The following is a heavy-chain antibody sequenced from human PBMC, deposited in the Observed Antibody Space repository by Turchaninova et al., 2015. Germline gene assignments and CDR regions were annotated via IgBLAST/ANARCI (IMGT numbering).Heavy chain of an antibody. D-gene: IGHD3-10*01. CDR1: AYSISSGHY. V-gene: IGHV4-38-2*01. J-gene: IGHJ4*02. CDR3: ARVRIGGFDY. Sequence: QVQLQESGPGLVNPSETLSLTCAVSAYSISSGHYWGWIRQSPGKGREWIGSIYHSGATESNPSLKSRVTISAAPSSTQFSLKLSSLTATDTAMYYCARVRIGGFDYWGQGALVTVSS. CDR2: IYHSGAT.